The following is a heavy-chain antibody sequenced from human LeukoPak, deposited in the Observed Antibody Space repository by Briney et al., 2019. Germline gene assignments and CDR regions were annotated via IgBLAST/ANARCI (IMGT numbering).Heavy chain of an antibody. V-gene: IGHV3-11*01. J-gene: IGHJ4*02. CDR2: ISSSGSTI. D-gene: IGHD3-22*01. CDR3: ARDPSGVITSFDY. Sequence: GGSLRLSCAASGFTFSDYYMSWIRQAPGKGLEWVSYISSSGSTIYYADSVKGRFTISRDNAKNSLCLQMNSLRAEDTAVYYCARDPSGVITSFDYWGQGTLVTVSS. CDR1: GFTFSDYY.